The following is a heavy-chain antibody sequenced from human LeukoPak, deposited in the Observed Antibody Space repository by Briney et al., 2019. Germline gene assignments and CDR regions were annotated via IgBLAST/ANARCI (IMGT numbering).Heavy chain of an antibody. Sequence: GGSLRLSCAASGFTFSSYSMNWVRQAPGKGLEWVSSISSSSSYIYYADSVKGRFTISRDNAKNSLYLQMNSLRAEDTAVYYCARDHYYYDSSGYPPDWGQGTLSPSPQ. CDR2: ISSSSSYI. V-gene: IGHV3-21*01. D-gene: IGHD3-22*01. CDR3: ARDHYYYDSSGYPPD. CDR1: GFTFSSYS. J-gene: IGHJ4*02.